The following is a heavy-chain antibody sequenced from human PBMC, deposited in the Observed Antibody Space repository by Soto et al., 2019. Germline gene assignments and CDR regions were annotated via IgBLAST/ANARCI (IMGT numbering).Heavy chain of an antibody. Sequence: EVQLVESGGDLVQPGGSLKLSCAASGFTFCGSSMHWVRQASGKGLEWLGRIRSKANSYATAYAASVTGRFTISRDDSKNTAYMQMNSLRTEDTSVYYCTRPSESGDYWGQGTLVTVSS. V-gene: IGHV3-73*02. J-gene: IGHJ4*02. CDR3: TRPSESGDY. CDR2: IRSKANSYAT. CDR1: GFTFCGSS.